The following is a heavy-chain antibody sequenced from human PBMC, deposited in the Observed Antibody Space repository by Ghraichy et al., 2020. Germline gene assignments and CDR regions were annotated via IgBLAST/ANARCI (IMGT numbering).Heavy chain of an antibody. CDR1: GYTFTGYY. CDR2: INPGGGDT. V-gene: IGHV1-2*02. CDR3: SLLGVGHTDYFDS. D-gene: IGHD1-26*01. Sequence: ASVKVSCKASGYTFTGYYMHWVRQAPGQGLEWMGWINPGGGDTFYAQNFQGRLTLTRDTSISTAYMELSRLRSDDTAVYYCSLLGVGHTDYFDSWGQGTLVTVSS. J-gene: IGHJ4*02.